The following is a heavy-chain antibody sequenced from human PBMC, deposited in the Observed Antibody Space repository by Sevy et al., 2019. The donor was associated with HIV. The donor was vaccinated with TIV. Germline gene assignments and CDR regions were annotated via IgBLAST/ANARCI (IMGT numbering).Heavy chain of an antibody. CDR2: IHHRGDS. V-gene: IGHV4-39*01. Sequence: SETLSLTCTVSGDSIRSSVHFWAWIRQPPGKGLQWLGSIHHRGDSYYNPSLRSRVTISVDTSKNQVSLNLNSMTAADTAVCFCARHCLHYFDNTGYGEAFDIWGQGSLVTVSS. D-gene: IGHD3-22*01. J-gene: IGHJ3*02. CDR3: ARHCLHYFDNTGYGEAFDI. CDR1: GDSIRSSVHF.